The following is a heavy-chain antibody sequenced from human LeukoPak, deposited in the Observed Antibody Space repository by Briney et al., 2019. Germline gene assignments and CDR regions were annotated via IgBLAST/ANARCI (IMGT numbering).Heavy chain of an antibody. CDR2: FFQSDRS. Sequence: SETLSLTCAISGHSTTRGYYWAWFRQSPGKGLEWIATFFQSDRSFYNVSLESRVTMSLDTSKSQFSLNLTSVTAADTAVYYCARDRIWNDAGHDPFDIWGQGTMVTVSS. J-gene: IGHJ3*02. V-gene: IGHV4-38-2*02. CDR1: GHSTTRGYY. CDR3: ARDRIWNDAGHDPFDI. D-gene: IGHD1-1*01.